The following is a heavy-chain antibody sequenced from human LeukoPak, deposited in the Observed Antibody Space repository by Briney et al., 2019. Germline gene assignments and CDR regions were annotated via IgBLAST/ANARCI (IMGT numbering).Heavy chain of an antibody. V-gene: IGHV3-30-3*01. CDR1: GFTFSSYA. CDR3: ARAQGGYCSSTSCYAGWFDP. J-gene: IGHJ5*02. Sequence: PGGSLRLSCAASGFTFSSYAMHWVRQAPGKGLEWVAVISYDGSNKYYADSVKGRFTISRDNSKNTLYLQMNSLRAEDTAVYYRARAQGGYCSSTSCYAGWFDPWGQGTLVTVSS. CDR2: ISYDGSNK. D-gene: IGHD2-2*01.